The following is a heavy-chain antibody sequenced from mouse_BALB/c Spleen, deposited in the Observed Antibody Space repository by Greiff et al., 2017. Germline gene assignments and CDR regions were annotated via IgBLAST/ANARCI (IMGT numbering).Heavy chain of an antibody. CDR3: ALRYLYAMDY. V-gene: IGHV14-3*02. J-gene: IGHJ4*01. Sequence: VQLKESGAELVKPGASVKLSCTASGFNIKDTYMHWVKQRPEQGLEWIGRIDPANGNTKYDPKFQGKATITADTSSNTAYLQLSSLTSEDTAVYYCALRYLYAMDYWGQGTSVTVSS. D-gene: IGHD1-1*01. CDR2: IDPANGNT. CDR1: GFNIKDTY.